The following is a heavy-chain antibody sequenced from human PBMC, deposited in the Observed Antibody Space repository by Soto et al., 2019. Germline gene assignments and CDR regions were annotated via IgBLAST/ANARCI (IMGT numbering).Heavy chain of an antibody. D-gene: IGHD3-10*01. CDR2: MNPNSGNT. V-gene: IGHV1-8*02. Sequence: EASVKVSCKASGYTFNNYDIHWVRQAPGHGLEWMGWMNPNSGNTGYAQNFRGRVTMTQNTAIGTAYMELSSLRSDDTATYYRTRAYGAETFDFWGQGTRVTVSS. CDR1: GYTFNNYD. J-gene: IGHJ5*01. CDR3: TRAYGAETFDF.